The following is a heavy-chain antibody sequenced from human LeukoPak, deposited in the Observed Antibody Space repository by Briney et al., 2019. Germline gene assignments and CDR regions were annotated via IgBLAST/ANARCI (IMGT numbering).Heavy chain of an antibody. Sequence: GGSLRLSCLTSGFTLSTNAMSWVRQAPGKGLEWISGISGSGASTYYADSVEGRFTISRDDSRNTLYLQMNSLRGDDTAVYYCAKDVGKWESLHFFDYWGRGTLVTVSS. D-gene: IGHD1-26*01. CDR2: ISGSGAST. V-gene: IGHV3-23*01. CDR3: AKDVGKWESLHFFDY. J-gene: IGHJ4*02. CDR1: GFTLSTNA.